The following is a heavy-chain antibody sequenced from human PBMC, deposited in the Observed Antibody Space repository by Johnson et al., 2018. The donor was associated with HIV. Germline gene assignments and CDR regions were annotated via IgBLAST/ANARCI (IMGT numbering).Heavy chain of an antibody. D-gene: IGHD2/OR15-2a*01. V-gene: IGHV3-30*04. CDR1: GFTFSSYA. CDR3: AKVGVPRGFFYDVFDI. Sequence: QVQLVESGGGVVQPGRSLRLSCAASGFTFSSYAMHWVRQAPGKGLEWVAVISYDGSNKYYADYVKGRFTISRDNAGNSLYLQMNSLRSEDTALYYCAKVGVPRGFFYDVFDIWGQGTMVTVSS. J-gene: IGHJ3*02. CDR2: ISYDGSNK.